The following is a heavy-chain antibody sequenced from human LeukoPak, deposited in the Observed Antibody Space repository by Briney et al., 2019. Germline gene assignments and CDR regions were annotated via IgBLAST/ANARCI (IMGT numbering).Heavy chain of an antibody. Sequence: GASVKVSCKVSGYTLTELSMHWVRQAPGKGLEWMGGFDPEDGETIYAQKFQGRVAMTEDTSTGTAYMELSSLRSEDTAVYYCATLNIVVVPAAVTYNFDYWGQGTLVTVSS. V-gene: IGHV1-24*01. D-gene: IGHD2-2*01. CDR2: FDPEDGET. J-gene: IGHJ4*02. CDR1: GYTLTELS. CDR3: ATLNIVVVPAAVTYNFDY.